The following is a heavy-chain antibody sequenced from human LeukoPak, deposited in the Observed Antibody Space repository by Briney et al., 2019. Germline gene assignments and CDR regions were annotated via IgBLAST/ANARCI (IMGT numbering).Heavy chain of an antibody. V-gene: IGHV4-34*01. J-gene: IGHJ4*02. D-gene: IGHD5-12*01. CDR1: GGSFSGYY. CDR2: INHSGST. Sequence: SETLSLTCAVYGGSFSGYYWSWIRQPPGKGLEWIGEINHSGSTNYNPSLKSRVTISVDTSKNQFSLKLSSVTAADTAVYYCARGLSGYDRRFDYWGQGTLVTVSS. CDR3: ARGLSGYDRRFDY.